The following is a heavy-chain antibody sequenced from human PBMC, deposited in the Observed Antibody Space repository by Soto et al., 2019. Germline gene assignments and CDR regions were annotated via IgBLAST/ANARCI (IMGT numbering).Heavy chain of an antibody. CDR1: GFTFSSYS. D-gene: IGHD3-3*01. V-gene: IGHV3-48*02. Sequence: GGSLRLSCAASGFTFSSYSMNWVRQAPGKGLEWVSYISSSTIYYADSVKGRFTISRDNDKNSLYLQMNSLRDEDTAVYYCARDIGSVEAFWWYFDLWGRGTLVTVSS. CDR2: ISSSTI. CDR3: ARDIGSVEAFWWYFDL. J-gene: IGHJ2*01.